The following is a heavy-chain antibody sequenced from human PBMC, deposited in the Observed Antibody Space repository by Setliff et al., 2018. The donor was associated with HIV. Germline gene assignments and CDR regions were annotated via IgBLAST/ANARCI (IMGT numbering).Heavy chain of an antibody. V-gene: IGHV3-73*01. CDR1: GFSNSA. D-gene: IGHD3-10*01. Sequence: GGSLRLSCAASGFSNSALHWVRQAPGKGLEWVGRIRSKANNYATEYGASVKGRFTISRDDSKSTLYLQLTTLRTEDTGFYFCTREIRDGYPRSSNWGQGTLVTVSS. CDR2: IRSKANNYAT. J-gene: IGHJ4*02. CDR3: TREIRDGYPRSSN.